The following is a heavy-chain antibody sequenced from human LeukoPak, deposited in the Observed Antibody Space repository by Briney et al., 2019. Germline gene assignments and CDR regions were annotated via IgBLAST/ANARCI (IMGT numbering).Heavy chain of an antibody. CDR1: RYTFTGYY. CDR3: ARDPSYSSGWYPGQAFDI. J-gene: IGHJ3*02. Sequence: ASVKVSCKASRYTFTGYYMHWVRQAPGQGLEWMGWINPNSGGTNYAQKFQGRVTMTRDTSISTAYMELSRLRSDDTALYYCARDPSYSSGWYPGQAFDIWGQGTMVTVSS. CDR2: INPNSGGT. V-gene: IGHV1-2*02. D-gene: IGHD6-19*01.